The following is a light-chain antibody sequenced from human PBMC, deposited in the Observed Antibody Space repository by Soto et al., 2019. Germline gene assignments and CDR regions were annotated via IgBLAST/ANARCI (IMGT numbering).Light chain of an antibody. CDR3: QQYTTYGT. CDR2: QAS. Sequence: DIQMTQSPSSLSASVGDRVTITCRASQGISSWLAWYQHKPGEAPKLLISQASILESGVPPRFSGSGSGTEFTLTITSLQPEDFTTYFCQQYTTYGTFGQGTKVDI. CDR1: QGISSW. J-gene: IGKJ1*01. V-gene: IGKV1-5*03.